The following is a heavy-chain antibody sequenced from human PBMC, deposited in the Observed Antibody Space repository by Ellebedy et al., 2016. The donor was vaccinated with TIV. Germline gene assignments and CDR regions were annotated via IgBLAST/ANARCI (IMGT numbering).Heavy chain of an antibody. J-gene: IGHJ4*02. V-gene: IGHV4-31*03. CDR2: IYYSGST. CDR1: GGSISSGGYY. D-gene: IGHD5-12*01. CDR3: ARTRYSGYEFDY. Sequence: SETLSLXXTVSGGSISSGGYYWSWIRQHPGKGLEWIGYIYYSGSTYYNPSLKSRVTISVDTSKNQFSLKLSSVTAADTAVYYCARTRYSGYEFDYWGQGTLVTVSS.